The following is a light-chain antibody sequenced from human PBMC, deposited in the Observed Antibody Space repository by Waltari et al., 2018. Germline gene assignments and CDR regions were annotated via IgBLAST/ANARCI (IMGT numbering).Light chain of an antibody. Sequence: DIVMTQSPLSLPVPPGGPASIPCMSSQSLLHGDGRNFLDWYLQKPGQSPQLLIYMGSNRASGVPDRFSGSGSGTYFTLKISRVEAEDVGVYYCMQARQPPYTFGGGTKVEIK. CDR2: MGS. V-gene: IGKV2-28*01. CDR1: QSLLHGDGRNF. CDR3: MQARQPPYT. J-gene: IGKJ4*01.